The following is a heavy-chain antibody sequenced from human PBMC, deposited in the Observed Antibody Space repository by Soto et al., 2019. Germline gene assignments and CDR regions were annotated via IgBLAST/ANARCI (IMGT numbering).Heavy chain of an antibody. V-gene: IGHV3-7*03. CDR1: AFTFSSYW. CDR3: ARDLFEAARRGEYAFDI. J-gene: IGHJ3*02. Sequence: EGSLRLSCAASAFTFSSYWMSWVRQAPGKGLERVANIKQDGSEKYYGDSVKGRCTNSRGNAKNSLYRQMNGLGAEDTAVYYCARDLFEAARRGEYAFDIWGQGTMVTVSS. CDR2: IKQDGSEK. D-gene: IGHD3-16*01.